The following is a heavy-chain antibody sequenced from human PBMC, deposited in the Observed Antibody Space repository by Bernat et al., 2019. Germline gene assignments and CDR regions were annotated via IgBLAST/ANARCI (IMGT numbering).Heavy chain of an antibody. D-gene: IGHD5-24*01. V-gene: IGHV3-30-3*01. J-gene: IGHJ4*02. CDR3: ARDFLRERWLHRLDY. Sequence: QVQLVESGGGVVQPGRSLRLSCAASGFTFSSYAMHWVRQAPGKGPEWVAVISYDGSNKYYADSVKGRFTISRDNSKNTLYLQMNSLRAEDTAVYYCARDFLRERWLHRLDYWGQGTLVTVSS. CDR2: ISYDGSNK. CDR1: GFTFSSYA.